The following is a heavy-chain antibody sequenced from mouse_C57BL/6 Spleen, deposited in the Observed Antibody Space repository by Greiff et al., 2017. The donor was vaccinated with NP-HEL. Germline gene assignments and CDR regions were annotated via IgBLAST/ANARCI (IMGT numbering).Heavy chain of an antibody. CDR3: ARGRYYGLDY. D-gene: IGHD1-1*01. V-gene: IGHV1-69*01. Sequence: QVQLQQSGAELVMPGASVKLSCKASGYTFTSYWMHWVKQRPGQGLEWIGEIDPSDSYTNYNQKFKGKSTLTVDKSSSTAYMQLSSLTSEDSAVYYCARGRYYGLDYWGQGTTLTVSS. CDR2: IDPSDSYT. J-gene: IGHJ2*01. CDR1: GYTFTSYW.